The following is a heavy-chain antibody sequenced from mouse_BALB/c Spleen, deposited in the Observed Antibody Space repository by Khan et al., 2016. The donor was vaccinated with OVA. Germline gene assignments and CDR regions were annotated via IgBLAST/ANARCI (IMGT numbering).Heavy chain of an antibody. CDR2: LSNRGTTT. CDR1: GFTFSDYY. J-gene: IGHJ3*01. D-gene: IGHD1-1*02. CDR3: ARRGEDGSLAY. Sequence: EVELVESGGGLVQPGGSLKLSCATSGFTFSDYYMYWVRQTPEKRLEWVAYLSNRGTTTYYPDTVRGRFTSSRDNTKNTLAWQMGRVEAEDTAMYYCARRGEDGSLAYWGQGTLVTVSA. V-gene: IGHV5-12*02.